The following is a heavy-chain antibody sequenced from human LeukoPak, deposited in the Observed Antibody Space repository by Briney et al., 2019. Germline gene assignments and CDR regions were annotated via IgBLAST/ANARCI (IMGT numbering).Heavy chain of an antibody. D-gene: IGHD2-15*01. V-gene: IGHV4-39*07. CDR3: ARDRGVAANNWFDP. J-gene: IGHJ5*02. CDR1: DGSFTSGNYY. CDR2: IYYSGST. Sequence: PSETLSLTCTVSDGSFTSGNYYWGWIRQPPGKGLEWIATIYYSGSTIYTPSLKSRLAIPVDTSKNQFSLKLSSVTAADTAVYYCARDRGVAANNWFDPWGQGTLVTVSS.